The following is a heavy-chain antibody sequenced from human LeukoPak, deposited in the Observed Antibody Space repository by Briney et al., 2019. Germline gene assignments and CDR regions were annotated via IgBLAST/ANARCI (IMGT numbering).Heavy chain of an antibody. CDR1: GFTFSNYA. CDR3: AKDLDSTGYFYGGDN. Sequence: PGGSLRLSCTASGFTFSNYAMNWVRQAPGKGLEWVSLISTSDNTHYADSVRGRFTISRDISKNTLYLQMNSLRAEDTAVYYRAKDLDSTGYFYGGDNWGQGTLVTVSS. J-gene: IGHJ4*02. CDR2: ISTSDNT. D-gene: IGHD3-22*01. V-gene: IGHV3-23*01.